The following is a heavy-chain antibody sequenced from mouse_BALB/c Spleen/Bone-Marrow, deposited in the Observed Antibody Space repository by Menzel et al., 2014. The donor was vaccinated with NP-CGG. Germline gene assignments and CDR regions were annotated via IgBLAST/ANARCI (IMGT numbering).Heavy chain of an antibody. CDR2: IDPANGNT. D-gene: IGHD1-1*01. J-gene: IGHJ3*01. V-gene: IGHV14-3*02. CDR3: AVYYSGSSSFAY. Sequence: VQLKDSGAELVKPGASVKLSCTASGFNIKDTYMHWVKQRPEQGLEWIGRIDPANGNTKYDPKFQGKATITADTSSNTAYLQLSSLTSEDTAVYYCAVYYSGSSSFAYWGQGTLVTVSA. CDR1: GFNIKDTY.